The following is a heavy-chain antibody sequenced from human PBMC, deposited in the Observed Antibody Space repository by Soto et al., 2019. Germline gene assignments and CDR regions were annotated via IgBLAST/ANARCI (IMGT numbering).Heavy chain of an antibody. CDR3: ARDSGYSYGLPDY. CDR2: INPDGGET. J-gene: IGHJ4*02. V-gene: IGHV1-2*02. D-gene: IGHD5-12*01. Sequence: ASVKVSCKASGYTFTSYYIIWVRQAPGQGPEWMGWINPDGGETNYAQKFGDRVTLTTDTSISAAYVELSGLRSDDTALYYCARDSGYSYGLPDYWGQGTLVTVSS. CDR1: GYTFTSYY.